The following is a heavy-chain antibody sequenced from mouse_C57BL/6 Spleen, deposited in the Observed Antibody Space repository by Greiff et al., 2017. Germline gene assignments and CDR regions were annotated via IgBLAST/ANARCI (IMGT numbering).Heavy chain of an antibody. CDR2: INPSNGGT. D-gene: IGHD2-4*01. Sequence: QVQLKQPGTELVKPGASVKLSCKASGYTFTSYWMHWVKQRPGQGLEWIGNINPSNGGTNYNEKFKSKATLTVDKSSSTAYMQLSSLTSEDSAVYYCARTLYYDYDLDYWGQGTTLTGSS. V-gene: IGHV1-53*01. CDR3: ARTLYYDYDLDY. J-gene: IGHJ2*01. CDR1: GYTFTSYW.